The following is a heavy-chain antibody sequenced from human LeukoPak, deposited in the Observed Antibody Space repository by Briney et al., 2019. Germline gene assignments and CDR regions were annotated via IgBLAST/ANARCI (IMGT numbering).Heavy chain of an antibody. CDR2: IYYSGST. Sequence: SETLSLTCTVSDGSISSYYWSWIRQPPGKGLEWIGYIYYSGSTNYNPSLKSRVTISVDTSKNQFSLKLSSVTAADTAVYYCARESHYYDSSGTNWFDPWGQGTLVTVSS. CDR1: DGSISSYY. V-gene: IGHV4-59*01. D-gene: IGHD3-22*01. CDR3: ARESHYYDSSGTNWFDP. J-gene: IGHJ5*02.